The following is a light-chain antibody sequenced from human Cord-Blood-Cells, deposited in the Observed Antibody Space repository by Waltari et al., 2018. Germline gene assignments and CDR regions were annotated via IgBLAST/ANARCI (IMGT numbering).Light chain of an antibody. CDR3: KQALQTRVT. V-gene: IGKV2-28*01. Sequence: VMKQSPSFLLALPGKPATISCSTSHGLYHSNEYNYLDWYLQKPGQPPQLLIYLGSNRASGVPDRFSGSGSGTDFTLNISRLEAEDVAVYYCKQALQTRVTFGPGTKVDIK. CDR1: HGLYHSNEYNY. J-gene: IGKJ3*01. CDR2: LGS.